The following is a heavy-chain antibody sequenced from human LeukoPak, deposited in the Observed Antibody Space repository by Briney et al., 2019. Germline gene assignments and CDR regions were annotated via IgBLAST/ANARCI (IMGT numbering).Heavy chain of an antibody. CDR1: GYSFTSYW. J-gene: IGHJ6*04. CDR3: ARPTMVRGNYYYGMDV. CDR2: IDPSDSYT. V-gene: IGHV5-10-1*01. D-gene: IGHD3-10*01. Sequence: GESLKISCKGSGYSFTSYWISGVRQMPGKGLEWMGRIDPSDSYTNYSPSFQGHVTISADKSISTACLQWSSLKASDTAMYYCARPTMVRGNYYYGMDVWGKGTTVTVSS.